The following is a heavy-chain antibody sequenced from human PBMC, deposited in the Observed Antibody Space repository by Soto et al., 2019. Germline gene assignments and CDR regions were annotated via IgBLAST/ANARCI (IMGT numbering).Heavy chain of an antibody. CDR3: VYNGSSDPNGSEFFDY. D-gene: IGHD3-10*01. CDR1: GFSLSTSGVG. V-gene: IGHV2-5*02. Sequence: SGPTLVNPTQTLTLTCTFSGFSLSTSGVGVGWIRQPPGKALEWLALIYWDDDKRYSPSLKSRLTITKDTSKNQVVLTMTNMERVDTSTYSCVYNGSSDPNGSEFFDYWAQGTLVTVSS. CDR2: IYWDDDK. J-gene: IGHJ4*02.